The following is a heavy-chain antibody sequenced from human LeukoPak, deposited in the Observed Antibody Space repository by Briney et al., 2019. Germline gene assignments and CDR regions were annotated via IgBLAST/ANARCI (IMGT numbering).Heavy chain of an antibody. CDR3: ARISCSRSSCYGVYDY. J-gene: IGHJ4*02. D-gene: IGHD2-15*01. CDR2: IRQDGSEK. CDR1: GFTFSDYW. V-gene: IGHV3-7*01. Sequence: PGGSLRLSCAASGFTFSDYWMTWVRQAPGKGLEWVTNIRQDGSEKYHVDSVKGRFTISRDNAKHSVYLQMNSLRAEDTAVYYCARISCSRSSCYGVYDYWGQGSLVTVSS.